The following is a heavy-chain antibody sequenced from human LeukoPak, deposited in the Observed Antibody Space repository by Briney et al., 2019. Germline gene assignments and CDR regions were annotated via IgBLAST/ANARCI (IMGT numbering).Heavy chain of an antibody. CDR2: IYTSGST. D-gene: IGHD3-10*01. Sequence: PSQTLSLTCTVSGGSISSGSYYWSWIRQPAGKGLEWIGRIYTSGSTNYNPSLKSRVTISVDTSKNQFSLKLSSVTAADTAVYYCARPWFGEVYRFDPWGQGTLVTVSS. J-gene: IGHJ5*02. CDR1: GGSISSGSYY. V-gene: IGHV4-61*02. CDR3: ARPWFGEVYRFDP.